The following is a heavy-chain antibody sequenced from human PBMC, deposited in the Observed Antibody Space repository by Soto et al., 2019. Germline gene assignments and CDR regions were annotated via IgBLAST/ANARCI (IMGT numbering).Heavy chain of an antibody. CDR2: INTYNGKT. D-gene: IGHD3-22*01. CDR1: GYIFKSYG. J-gene: IGHJ4*02. CDR3: ARTVYYENTVQYYFDY. Sequence: QVQLVQSGAEVKKPGASVKVSCEASGYIFKSYGITWVRQAPGQGLEGMGWINTYNGKTKFAQNLQGRVTLTANTAAGTAYMELMSLRSDDTAVYFCARTVYYENTVQYYFDYWGQGTLVTVSS. V-gene: IGHV1-18*01.